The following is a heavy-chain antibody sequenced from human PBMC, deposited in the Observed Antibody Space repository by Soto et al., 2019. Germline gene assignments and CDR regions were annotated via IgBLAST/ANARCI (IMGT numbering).Heavy chain of an antibody. CDR2: IWHDGSNK. Sequence: QVQLVESGGGVVQPGRSLRLSCAASGFIFSNYGMHWVRQAPGKGLEWVAVIWHDGSNKYYADSVKGRFTISRDNSKNTLYLQMNSLRADDTAVYCCTRDISSYYFDYWGQGTLVTVSS. CDR1: GFIFSNYG. J-gene: IGHJ4*02. V-gene: IGHV3-33*01. D-gene: IGHD3-10*01. CDR3: TRDISSYYFDY.